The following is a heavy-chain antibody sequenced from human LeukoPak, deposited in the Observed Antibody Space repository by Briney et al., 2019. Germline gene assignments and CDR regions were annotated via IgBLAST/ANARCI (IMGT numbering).Heavy chain of an antibody. D-gene: IGHD4-11*01. CDR2: IYYSGST. CDR3: ARGADYLNWFDP. J-gene: IGHJ5*02. CDR1: GGSISSSSYY. V-gene: IGHV4-39*01. Sequence: KSSETLSLTCTVSGGSISSSSYYWGWIRQPPGKGLEWIGSIYYSGSTYYNPSLKSRVTISVDTSKNQFSLKPSSVTAADTAVYYCARGADYLNWFDPWGQGTLVTVSS.